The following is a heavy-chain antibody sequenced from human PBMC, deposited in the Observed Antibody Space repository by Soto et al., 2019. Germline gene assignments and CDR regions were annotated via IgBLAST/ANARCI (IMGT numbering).Heavy chain of an antibody. D-gene: IGHD1-7*01. V-gene: IGHV4-61*05. CDR1: GGSMSSSSYY. Sequence: SETLSLTCTVSGGSMSSSSYYWAWLRQPPGKGLEWIGHIYHSGSTIYNPSLKSRVTISIDTSKSQFSLNLNSMTAADTAVYYCAGYNWNYYFDPWGQGALVTVSS. CDR2: IYHSGST. CDR3: AGYNWNYYFDP. J-gene: IGHJ5*02.